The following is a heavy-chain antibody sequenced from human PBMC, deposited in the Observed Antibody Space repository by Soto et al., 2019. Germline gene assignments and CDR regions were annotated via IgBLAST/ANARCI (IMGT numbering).Heavy chain of an antibody. V-gene: IGHV1-69*01. CDR1: GGTFSTYG. CDR3: AREKGFGVAAEFDY. Sequence: QVQLVQSGAEVKKRGSSVKVSCKASGGTFSTYGLSWVRQAPGQGLEWMGGIIPIFGTTTYAQKFQGRVTITADESTSTTYMELSSLRSEDTAVYYCAREKGFGVAAEFDYWGQGTLLTVSS. D-gene: IGHD2-2*01. CDR2: IIPIFGTT. J-gene: IGHJ4*02.